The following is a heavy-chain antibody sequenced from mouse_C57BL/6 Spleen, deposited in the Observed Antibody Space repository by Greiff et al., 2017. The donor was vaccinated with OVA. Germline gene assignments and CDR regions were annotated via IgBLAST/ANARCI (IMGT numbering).Heavy chain of an antibody. Sequence: QVQLKQSGPELVKPGASVKISCKASGYSFTSYYIHWVKQRPGQGLEWIGWIYPGSGNTKYNEKFKGKATLTADTSSSTSYMQLSSLTSEDSAVYYCASAGTRDNDMDYWGQGTTLTVSS. CDR1: GYSFTSYY. CDR2: IYPGSGNT. V-gene: IGHV1-66*01. J-gene: IGHJ2*01. D-gene: IGHD3-3*01. CDR3: ASAGTRDNDMDY.